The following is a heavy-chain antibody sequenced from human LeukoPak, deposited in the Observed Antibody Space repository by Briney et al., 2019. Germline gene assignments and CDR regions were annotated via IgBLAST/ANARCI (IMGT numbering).Heavy chain of an antibody. CDR2: FYFSGSY. D-gene: IGHD6-19*01. V-gene: IGHV4-59*01. CDR1: GGSISSSY. CDR3: ARLASSGWSHCDY. Sequence: PSETLSLTCNVSGGSISSSYWSWIRQPPGKGLEWIGYFYFSGSYNYNPSLKSRVTISLDTSKNQFSLKLSSVTAADTAVYYCARLASSGWSHCDYWGQGTLVTVSS. J-gene: IGHJ4*02.